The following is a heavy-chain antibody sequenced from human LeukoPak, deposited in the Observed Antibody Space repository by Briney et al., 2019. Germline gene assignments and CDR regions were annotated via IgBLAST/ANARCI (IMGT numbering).Heavy chain of an antibody. D-gene: IGHD1-26*01. Sequence: GGSLRLSCAATAFSFSSYTMNWVRQAPGKGLEWVASISRTSNYIYYADSVKGRFTISRNNADYSVYLQMDSLRAEDTAVYYCARDRGGMELLRYGFDLWGQGTTVTVSS. J-gene: IGHJ3*01. CDR2: ISRTSNYI. CDR1: AFSFSSYT. V-gene: IGHV3-21*06. CDR3: ARDRGGMELLRYGFDL.